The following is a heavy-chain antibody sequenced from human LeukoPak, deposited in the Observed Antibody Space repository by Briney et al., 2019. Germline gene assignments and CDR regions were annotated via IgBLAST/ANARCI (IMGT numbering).Heavy chain of an antibody. J-gene: IGHJ4*02. Sequence: GRSLRLSCAASGFTFSSYGMHWVRQAPGKGLEWISYITGNSDTLYYADSVKGRFTISRDNAKNSLYLQMNSLRDEDTAVYYCASSGSYRFDYWGQGTLVTVSS. CDR2: ITGNSDTL. D-gene: IGHD1-26*01. CDR3: ASSGSYRFDY. V-gene: IGHV3-48*02. CDR1: GFTFSSYG.